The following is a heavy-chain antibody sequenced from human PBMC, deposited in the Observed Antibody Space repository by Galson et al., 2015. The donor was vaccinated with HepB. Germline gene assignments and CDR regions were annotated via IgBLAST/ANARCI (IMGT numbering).Heavy chain of an antibody. D-gene: IGHD3-10*01. CDR1: GYTFTSYG. J-gene: IGHJ6*02. V-gene: IGHV1-69*13. CDR3: ARVRATPRPTAGGDNYSYGMDD. CDR2: IIPIFGTA. Sequence: SVKVSCKASGYTFTSYGISWVRQAPGQGLEWMGGIIPIFGTANYAQKFQGRVTIAADESTSTAYMELSSLRSEDTAVYYCARVRATPRPTAGGDNYSYGMDDWVQVTTVTVSS.